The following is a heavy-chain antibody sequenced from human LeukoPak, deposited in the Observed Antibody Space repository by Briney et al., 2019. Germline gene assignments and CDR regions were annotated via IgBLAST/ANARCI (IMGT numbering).Heavy chain of an antibody. Sequence: PGGSLRLSCAGSGFTFSNYAMSLVRQAPGKGLEWVSGISGGGGSTYYADSVKGRFTISRDNSKNTLYLQMNSLRAEDTAVYYCARGLSSIVVVTARKHFDYWGQGTLVTVSS. J-gene: IGHJ4*02. CDR1: GFTFSNYA. D-gene: IGHD2-21*02. CDR3: ARGLSSIVVVTARKHFDY. CDR2: ISGGGGST. V-gene: IGHV3-23*01.